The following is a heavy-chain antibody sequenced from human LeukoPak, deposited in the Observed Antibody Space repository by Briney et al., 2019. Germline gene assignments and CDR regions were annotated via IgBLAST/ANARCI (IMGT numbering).Heavy chain of an antibody. D-gene: IGHD3-16*02. V-gene: IGHV4-61*02. CDR3: ARSYYVWGSYRNNWFDP. CDR1: GGSISSGSYY. J-gene: IGHJ5*02. CDR2: IYTSGST. Sequence: PSQTLSLTCTVSGGSISSGSYYWSWIRQPGGKGLEWIGRIYTSGSTNYNPSLKLRVTISVDPSKNQFSLTLSSVTAADTAVYYCARSYYVWGSYRNNWFDPWGQGTLVTVSS.